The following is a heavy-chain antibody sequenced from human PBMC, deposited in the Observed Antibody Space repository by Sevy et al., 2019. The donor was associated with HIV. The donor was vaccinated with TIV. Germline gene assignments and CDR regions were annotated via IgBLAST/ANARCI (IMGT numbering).Heavy chain of an antibody. D-gene: IGHD1-26*01. CDR1: GFTFKNNW. V-gene: IGHV3-7*01. J-gene: IGHJ6*02. CDR2: IKQDGSEK. CDR3: ARDGRWRHFRYYYGMDV. Sequence: GGSLRLSCAASGFTFKNNWMSWVRQAPGEGLEWVANIKQDGSEKYYVDSVKGRFTISRDNAKNSLYLQMNSLRAEDTAVYYCARDGRWRHFRYYYGMDVWGQGTTVTVSS.